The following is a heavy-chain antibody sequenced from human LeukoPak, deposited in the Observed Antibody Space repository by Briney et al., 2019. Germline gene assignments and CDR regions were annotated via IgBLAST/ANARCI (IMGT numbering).Heavy chain of an antibody. D-gene: IGHD6-13*01. CDR2: ISGSGGST. J-gene: IGHJ6*02. CDR3: AKDSSSWGNYYYYGMDV. V-gene: IGHV3-23*01. CDR1: GFTFSSYA. Sequence: GGSLRLSCAASGFTFSSYAMSWVRQAPGKGLERVSAISGSGGSTYYADSVKGRFTISRDNSKNTLYLQMNSLRAEDTAVYYCAKDSSSWGNYYYYGMDVWGQGTTVTVSS.